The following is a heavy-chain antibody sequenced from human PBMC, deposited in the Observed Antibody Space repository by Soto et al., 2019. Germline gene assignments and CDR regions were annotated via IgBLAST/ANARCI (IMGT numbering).Heavy chain of an antibody. J-gene: IGHJ6*02. Sequence: QVQLVESGGGVVQPGRSLRLSCAASGFTFSSYGMHWVRQAPGKGLEWVAVIWYDGSNKYYADSVKGRFTISRDNSKNTLYRQMNSRRAEDTAVYYWARDRVWFGELSGHDYYYGMDVWGQGTTVTVSS. D-gene: IGHD3-10*01. CDR1: GFTFSSYG. CDR2: IWYDGSNK. V-gene: IGHV3-33*01. CDR3: ARDRVWFGELSGHDYYYGMDV.